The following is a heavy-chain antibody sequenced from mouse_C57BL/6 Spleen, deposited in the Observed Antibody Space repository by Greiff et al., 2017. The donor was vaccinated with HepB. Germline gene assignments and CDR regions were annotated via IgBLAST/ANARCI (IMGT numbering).Heavy chain of an antibody. CDR3: ARDYYGSRSWFAY. CDR1: GFTFSDYG. Sequence: EVKLMESGGGLVKPGGSLKLSCAASGFTFSDYGMHWVRQAPEKGLEWVAYISSGSSTIYYADKVKGRFTISRDNAKNTLFLQMTSLRSEDTAMYYCARDYYGSRSWFAYWGQGTLVTVSA. V-gene: IGHV5-17*01. D-gene: IGHD1-1*01. J-gene: IGHJ3*01. CDR2: ISSGSSTI.